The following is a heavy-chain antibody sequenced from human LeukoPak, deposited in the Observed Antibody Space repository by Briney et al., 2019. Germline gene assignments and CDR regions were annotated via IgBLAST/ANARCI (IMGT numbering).Heavy chain of an antibody. CDR1: GGSISNTLYY. CDR2: IYYSRST. V-gene: IGHV4-39*01. D-gene: IGHD3-10*01. CDR3: ARRKGFGEGYFDP. Sequence: SETLSLTCTVSGGSISNTLYYWAWIRQPPGKGMESIGSIYYSRSTYYSPSLKSRVTISVDTSKNQFSLKLTSATAADTAVYYCARRKGFGEGYFDPWGQGTLVTVSS. J-gene: IGHJ4*02.